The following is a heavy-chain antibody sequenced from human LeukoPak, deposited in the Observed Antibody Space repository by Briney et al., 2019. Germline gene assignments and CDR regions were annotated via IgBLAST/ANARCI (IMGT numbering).Heavy chain of an antibody. Sequence: QPGGSLRLSCAASGFTFSSYAMSWVRQPPGKGLEWVSAISGNGDTTYYADSVKGRFTISRDNSKNTLYLQMDSLRAEDTAVYYCAKGTMVRGDRDYWRQGTLVTVSS. CDR3: AKGTMVRGDRDY. V-gene: IGHV3-23*01. D-gene: IGHD3-10*01. CDR1: GFTFSSYA. J-gene: IGHJ4*02. CDR2: ISGNGDTT.